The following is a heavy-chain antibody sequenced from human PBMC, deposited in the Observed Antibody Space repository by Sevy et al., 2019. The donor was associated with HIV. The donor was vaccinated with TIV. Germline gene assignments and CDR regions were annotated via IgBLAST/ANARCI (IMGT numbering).Heavy chain of an antibody. CDR3: ARKGSGYNQYSFDY. CDR2: IYSYTGRT. Sequence: SETLSLTCTVSGGSTSSSTYSWGWVRQSPGKGLEWIGSIYSYTGRTFYNPSVKSRVTISVDTSKNQFSLKLSSVTAADTAVYSCARKGSGYNQYSFDYWGHGTLVTVSS. J-gene: IGHJ4*01. D-gene: IGHD5-12*01. CDR1: GGSTSSSTYS. V-gene: IGHV4-39*01.